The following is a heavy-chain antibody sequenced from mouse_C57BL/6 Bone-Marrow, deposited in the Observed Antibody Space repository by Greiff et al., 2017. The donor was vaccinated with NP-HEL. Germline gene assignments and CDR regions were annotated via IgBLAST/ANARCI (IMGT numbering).Heavy chain of an antibody. J-gene: IGHJ4*01. CDR2: IYPGGGYT. CDR1: GYTFTNYW. V-gene: IGHV1-63*01. D-gene: IGHD2-10*02. Sequence: QVQLKESGAELVRPGTSVKMSCKASGYTFTNYWIGWAKQRPGHGLEWIGDIYPGGGYTNYNEKFKGKATLTADKSSSTAYMQFSSLTSEDSAIYYCARPSIFYAMDYWGQGTSVTVSS. CDR3: ARPSIFYAMDY.